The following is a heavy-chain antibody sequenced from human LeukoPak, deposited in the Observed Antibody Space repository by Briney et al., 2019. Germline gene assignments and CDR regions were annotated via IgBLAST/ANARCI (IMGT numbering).Heavy chain of an antibody. CDR3: ARHGNSSSTPNLYYYGSGSYYIGYNWFDP. CDR2: INHSGST. J-gene: IGHJ5*02. Sequence: PSETLSLTCTVSGGSISSYYWSWIRQPPGKGLEWIGEINHSGSTNYNPSLKSRVTISVDTSKNQFSLKLSSVTAADTAVYYCARHGNSSSTPNLYYYGSGSYYIGYNWFDPWGQGTLVTVSS. CDR1: GGSISSYY. D-gene: IGHD3-10*01. V-gene: IGHV4-34*01.